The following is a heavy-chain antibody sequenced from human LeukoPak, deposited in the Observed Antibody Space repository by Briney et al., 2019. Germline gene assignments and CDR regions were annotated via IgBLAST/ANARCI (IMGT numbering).Heavy chain of an antibody. CDR3: ARDQGSYGDYYFDY. CDR1: GFTFSSYW. V-gene: IGHV3-7*01. CDR2: IEQNGSEK. J-gene: IGHJ4*02. D-gene: IGHD4-17*01. Sequence: GGSLRLSCAASGFTFSSYWMSWVRQAPGKGLEWVANIEQNGSEKYYVDSVKGRFTISRDNAKNSLYLQMNSLRAEDTAVYYCARDQGSYGDYYFDYWGQGTLVTVSS.